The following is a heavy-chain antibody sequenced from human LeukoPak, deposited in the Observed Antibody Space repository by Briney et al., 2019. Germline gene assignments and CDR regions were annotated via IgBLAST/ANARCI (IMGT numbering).Heavy chain of an antibody. CDR3: ASLSRMGATLSDFGY. CDR1: GYSFRSYW. Sequence: GESLKTSRQGSGYSFRSYWIAWVRQIPGKGLGWMGIRYPGESETRYSPSYQGQVTISADKSIDTAYLQWSSLKASDTAMYDCASLSRMGATLSDFGYWGQGTLVTVSS. D-gene: IGHD3-16*01. J-gene: IGHJ4*02. CDR2: RYPGESET. V-gene: IGHV5-51*01.